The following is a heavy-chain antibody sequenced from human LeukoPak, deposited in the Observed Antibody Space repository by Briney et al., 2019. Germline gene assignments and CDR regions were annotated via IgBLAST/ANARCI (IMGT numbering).Heavy chain of an antibody. V-gene: IGHV3-7*01. CDR1: GFMFNNYC. D-gene: IGHD3-10*01. CDR3: ARDKGFGGSSFDY. Sequence: PGGSLRLSCVVSGFMFNNYCKSWVRDAPGKGLEWVATIRQDGSDKYFLDSVRRRFTISRDNAENSLYLQMNSLRAEDTAVYYCARDKGFGGSSFDYWGQGTLVTVSS. CDR2: IRQDGSDK. J-gene: IGHJ4*02.